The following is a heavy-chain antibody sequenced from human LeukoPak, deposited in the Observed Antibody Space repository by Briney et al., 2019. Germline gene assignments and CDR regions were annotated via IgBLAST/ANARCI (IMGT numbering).Heavy chain of an antibody. Sequence: PGGSLRLSCAASGFTFSSYSMNWVRQAPGKGLEWVSSISSSSSYIYYADSVKGRFTISRDNAKNSLYLQMNSLRAEDTAVYYCARDGKNLPDAFDIWGQGTMVTVSS. CDR3: ARDGKNLPDAFDI. CDR1: GFTFSSYS. J-gene: IGHJ3*02. V-gene: IGHV3-21*01. CDR2: ISSSSSYI. D-gene: IGHD1-1*01.